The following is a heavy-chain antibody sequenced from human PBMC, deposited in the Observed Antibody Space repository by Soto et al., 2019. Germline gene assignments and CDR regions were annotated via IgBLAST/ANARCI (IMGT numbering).Heavy chain of an antibody. CDR1: GGSISSYY. CDR2: IYYSGST. J-gene: IGHJ4*02. D-gene: IGHD3-16*01. V-gene: IGHV4-59*08. Sequence: PSETLSLTCTVSGGSISSYYWSWIRQPPGKGLEWIGYIYYSGSTNYNPSLKSRVTISVDTSKNQFSLKLSSVTAADTAVYYCARLRGQPPPYYFDYWGQGTLVTVSS. CDR3: ARLRGQPPPYYFDY.